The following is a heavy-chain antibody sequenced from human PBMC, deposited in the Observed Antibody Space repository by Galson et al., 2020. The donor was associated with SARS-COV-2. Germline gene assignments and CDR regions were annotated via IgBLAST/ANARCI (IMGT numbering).Heavy chain of an antibody. CDR2: IYDSGST. CDR1: GGSIRSHY. V-gene: IGHV4-59*11. Sequence: SETLSLTCTVSGGSIRSHYWSWIRQPPGKGLEWIGYIYDSGSTKYNPSLKSRVNMSVDMSKNQFSLKLRSVTAADTAVYYCAREVGYFDLWGRGTLVTVSS. CDR3: AREVGYFDL. J-gene: IGHJ2*01.